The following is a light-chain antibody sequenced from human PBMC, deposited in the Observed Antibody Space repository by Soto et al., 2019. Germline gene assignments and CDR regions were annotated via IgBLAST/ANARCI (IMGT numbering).Light chain of an antibody. CDR2: AAS. V-gene: IGKV1-8*01. CDR3: QQYYSYLIT. Sequence: AIRMTQSPSSLSASTGDRVTITCRASQGISSYLAWYQQKPGKAPKLLIYAASTLQSGVPSRFSGSGSGTDFTPTISCLQSEDFATYYCQQYYSYLITFGQGTRLEIK. J-gene: IGKJ5*01. CDR1: QGISSY.